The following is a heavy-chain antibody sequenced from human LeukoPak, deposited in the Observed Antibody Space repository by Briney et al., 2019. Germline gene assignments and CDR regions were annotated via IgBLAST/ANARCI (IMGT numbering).Heavy chain of an antibody. D-gene: IGHD1-26*01. V-gene: IGHV6-1*01. J-gene: IGHJ4*02. Sequence: SQTLSLTCAISGDSVSSDSAAWNWIRQSPSRGLEWLGSTYYRSNWYNDYAVSVKSRITITPDTSKNQFSLQLNSLTPEDTAVYYCARDLEGANYFDPSGQGTLVTVSS. CDR1: GDSVSSDSAA. CDR2: TYYRSNWYN. CDR3: ARDLEGANYFDP.